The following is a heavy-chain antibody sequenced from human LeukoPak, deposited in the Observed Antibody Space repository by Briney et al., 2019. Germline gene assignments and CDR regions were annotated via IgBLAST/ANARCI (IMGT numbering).Heavy chain of an antibody. CDR3: ARGSRYHDWLSPLDS. V-gene: IGHV1-46*01. J-gene: IGHJ4*02. Sequence: ASVKVSCKAFGYTFTSNYMHWVRQAPGQGPEWMGVISPSGGSTTYAQKFQGRVTFTRDTSISTAYMAMSRLRSDDTAVFYCARGSRYHDWLSPLDSWGQGTLVTVSS. D-gene: IGHD3-9*01. CDR1: GYTFTSNY. CDR2: ISPSGGST.